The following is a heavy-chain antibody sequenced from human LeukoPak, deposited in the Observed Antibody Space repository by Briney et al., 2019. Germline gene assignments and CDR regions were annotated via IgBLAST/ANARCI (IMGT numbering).Heavy chain of an antibody. CDR1: GFTFSSYS. J-gene: IGHJ4*02. Sequence: PGGSLRLSCAASGFTFSSYSMNWVRQAPGKGLEWVSYISSSSSTIYYADSVKGRFTISRDNAKNSLYLQMNSLRAEDTAVYYCARGLIGGSGYFDYWGQGTLVTVSS. CDR2: ISSSSSTI. V-gene: IGHV3-48*04. CDR3: ARGLIGGSGYFDY. D-gene: IGHD3-16*01.